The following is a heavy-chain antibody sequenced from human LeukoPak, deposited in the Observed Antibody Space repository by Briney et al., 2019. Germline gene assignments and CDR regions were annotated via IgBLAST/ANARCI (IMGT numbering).Heavy chain of an antibody. J-gene: IGHJ5*02. CDR2: INAGNGNT. V-gene: IGHV1-3*01. CDR3: ARDKGALNYYGSGRNCFDP. D-gene: IGHD3-10*01. CDR1: GYTFTSYA. Sequence: GASVKVACKASGYTFTSYAMHWVRQAPGQRLEWMGWINAGNGNTKYSEKFQDRVTITRDTSATTAYMELSSLRSEDTAVYYCARDKGALNYYGSGRNCFDPWGQGTRVTVSS.